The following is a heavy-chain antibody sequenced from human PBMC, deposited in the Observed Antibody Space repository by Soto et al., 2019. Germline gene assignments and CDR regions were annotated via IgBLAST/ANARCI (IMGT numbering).Heavy chain of an antibody. CDR1: GFSVSSYY. J-gene: IGHJ4*02. CDR3: ARAAFSQYSPDSSGFIN. Sequence: PGGSLRLSCEASGFSVSSYYMSWVRQAPGKGLEGVAVIYISGTIYYADSVNGRFPISRDSPNTTLYLQMTSLTGEDTAVYFCARAAFSQYSPDSSGFINWGQGTMVTVSS. D-gene: IGHD2-15*01. V-gene: IGHV3-53*01. CDR2: IYISGTI.